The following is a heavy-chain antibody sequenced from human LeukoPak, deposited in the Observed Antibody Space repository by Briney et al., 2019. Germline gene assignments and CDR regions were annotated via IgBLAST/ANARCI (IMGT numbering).Heavy chain of an antibody. V-gene: IGHV3-23*01. CDR3: AKDQRLNWFDP. CDR1: GFTFSSYE. Sequence: GGSLRLSCAASGFTFSSYEMNWVRQAPGKGLEWVSAISGSGGITSYADSVKGRFTISRDNSKNTLYLQMNSLRAEDTAVYYCAKDQRLNWFDPWGQGTLVTVSS. CDR2: ISGSGGIT. J-gene: IGHJ5*02.